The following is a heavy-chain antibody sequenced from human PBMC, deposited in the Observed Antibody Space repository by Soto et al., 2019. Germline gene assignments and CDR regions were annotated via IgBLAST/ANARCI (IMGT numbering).Heavy chain of an antibody. V-gene: IGHV3-23*01. CDR2: ISGSGGST. CDR1: GFTFSSYA. Sequence: EVQRLESGGGLVQPGGSLRRSCAASGFTFSSYAMSWVRQAPGKGLEWVSAISGSGGSTYYADSVKGRFTISRDNSKNTLYLQMNSLRAEDTAVYYCSKGSSWDFWSGYHYWGQGTLVTVSS. CDR3: SKGSSWDFWSGYHY. J-gene: IGHJ4*02. D-gene: IGHD3-3*01.